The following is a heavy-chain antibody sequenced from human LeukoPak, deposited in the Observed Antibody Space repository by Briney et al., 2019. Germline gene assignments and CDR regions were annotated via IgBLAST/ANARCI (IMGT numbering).Heavy chain of an antibody. Sequence: PGGSLRLSCAASGFTFSGSAMHWVRQASGKGLELVGRIRSKANSYATAYAASVKGRFTISRDDSKNTAYLQMNSLKTEDTAVYYCTRHLEPGIPDYWGQGTLVTVSS. CDR1: GFTFSGSA. V-gene: IGHV3-73*01. D-gene: IGHD1-1*01. J-gene: IGHJ4*02. CDR2: IRSKANSYAT. CDR3: TRHLEPGIPDY.